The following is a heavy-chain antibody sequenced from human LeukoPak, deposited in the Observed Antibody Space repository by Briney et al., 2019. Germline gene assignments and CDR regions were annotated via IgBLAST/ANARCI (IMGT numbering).Heavy chain of an antibody. V-gene: IGHV3-74*01. CDR3: VSFYGTY. CDR1: GRYW. CDR2: INRDGSWT. Sequence: PGGSLRLSCAASGRYWMHWVRQAPGKGLVWVSHINRDGSWTSYADSVKGRFTISKDNAKNTVYLQMSNLRVEDTAVYYCVSFYGTYWGRGTLVTVSS. J-gene: IGHJ4*02. D-gene: IGHD2/OR15-2a*01.